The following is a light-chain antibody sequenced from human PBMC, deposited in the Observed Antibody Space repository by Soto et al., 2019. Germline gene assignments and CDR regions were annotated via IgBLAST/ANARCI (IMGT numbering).Light chain of an antibody. J-gene: IGKJ1*01. CDR1: QGVRND. V-gene: IGKV1-17*01. CDR2: DAF. Sequence: DIQMTQSPSSLSASVGDRVTITCRASQGVRNDLGWYQQKPGKAPERLIYDAFSLQSGVPSRFSGSGSGTEFTLSISSLQPEDFATYCCLQYNSYALTFGQGTKVDIQ. CDR3: LQYNSYALT.